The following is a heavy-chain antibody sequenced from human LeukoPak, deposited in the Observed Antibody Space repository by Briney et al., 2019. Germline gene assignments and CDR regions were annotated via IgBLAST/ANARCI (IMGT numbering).Heavy chain of an antibody. V-gene: IGHV1-8*01. D-gene: IGHD3-22*01. CDR2: MSPNSGNT. CDR1: GYTFTSYD. J-gene: IGHJ3*02. Sequence: ASVKVSCKASGYTFTSYDINWVRQATGQGLEWMGWMSPNSGNTGYAQKFQGRVTMTRNTSISTAYMELSSLRSEDTAVHYCARPTWDYYDSSGYAFDIWGQGTMVTISS. CDR3: ARPTWDYYDSSGYAFDI.